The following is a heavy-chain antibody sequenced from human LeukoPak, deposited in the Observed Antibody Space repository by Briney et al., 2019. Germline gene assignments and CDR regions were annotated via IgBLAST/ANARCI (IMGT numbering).Heavy chain of an antibody. D-gene: IGHD2-8*01. J-gene: IGHJ4*02. Sequence: SETLSLTCAVSGGSISSSNWWSWVRQPPGKGLEWIGEIYHSGSTNYNPSLKSRVTISVDKSKNQFSLKLSSVTAADTAVYYCARAGYCTNGVCYHFDYWGQGTLVTVSS. CDR3: ARAGYCTNGVCYHFDY. CDR1: GGSISSSNW. V-gene: IGHV4-4*02. CDR2: IYHSGST.